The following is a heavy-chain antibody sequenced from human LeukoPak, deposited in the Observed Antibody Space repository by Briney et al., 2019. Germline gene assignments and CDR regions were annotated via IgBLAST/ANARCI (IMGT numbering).Heavy chain of an antibody. Sequence: PGGSLRLSCAASGFTFSTYGMTWVRQAPGKGLEWVAFIRYDGSNKYYADSVKGRFTISRDNSKNTLYLQMNSLRAEDTAVYYCAKDIGSYYDYGGQGILVTVSS. D-gene: IGHD3-10*01. CDR2: IRYDGSNK. V-gene: IGHV3-30*02. CDR1: GFTFSTYG. CDR3: AKDIGSYYDY. J-gene: IGHJ4*02.